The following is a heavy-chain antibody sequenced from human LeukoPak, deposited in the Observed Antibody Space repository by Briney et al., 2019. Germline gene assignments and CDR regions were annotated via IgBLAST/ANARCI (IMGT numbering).Heavy chain of an antibody. CDR1: EFTFSRYS. Sequence: GGSLRLSCAASEFTFSRYSMNWVRQAPGKGLEWVSSISVSSIFIYYSDSVKGRFTISRDDAKNSLYLQMNSLRAEDTAVYYCARQIVGASPFDYWGQGTLVTVSS. J-gene: IGHJ4*02. CDR3: ARQIVGASPFDY. D-gene: IGHD1-26*01. V-gene: IGHV3-21*01. CDR2: ISVSSIFI.